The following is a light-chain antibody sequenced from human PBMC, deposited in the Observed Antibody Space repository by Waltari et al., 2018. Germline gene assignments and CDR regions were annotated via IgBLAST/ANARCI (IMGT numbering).Light chain of an antibody. CDR1: SSALGRYNL. Sequence: QPALTQPASVSASPGQSITLSCNGTSSALGRYNLLSWSQQHPGKAPKVMIYDVTKRPSGVSNRFSGSKSGYTASLTVSGLQAEDESDYYCCSYAGDSLWVFGGGTKLTVL. CDR2: DVT. CDR3: CSYAGDSLWV. J-gene: IGLJ3*02. V-gene: IGLV2-23*02.